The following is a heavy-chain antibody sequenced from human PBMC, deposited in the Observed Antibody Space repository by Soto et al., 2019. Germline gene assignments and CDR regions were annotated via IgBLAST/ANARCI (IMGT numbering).Heavy chain of an antibody. CDR1: GYTFTSYA. CDR3: ARETQDKYYYYGINV. CDR2: INAGNGNT. J-gene: IGHJ6*02. D-gene: IGHD2-15*01. V-gene: IGHV1-3*01. Sequence: ASVKVSCKASGYTFTSYAMHWVRQAPGQRLEWMGWINAGNGNTKYSQKFQGRVTITRDTSASTAYMELSSLRSEDTAVYYCARETQDKYYYYGINVWGQGTTVTVSS.